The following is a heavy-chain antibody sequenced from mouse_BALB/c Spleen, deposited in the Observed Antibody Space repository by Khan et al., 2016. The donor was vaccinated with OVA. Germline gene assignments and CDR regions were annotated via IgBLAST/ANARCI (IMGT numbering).Heavy chain of an antibody. V-gene: IGHV1S41*01. Sequence: DLVKPGASVKLSCKASGYTFTSYWINWIKQRPGQGLEWIGRIGPGSSNAYYNDMFKDKATLTVDTSSHTAYIQLSSLSSEDSAVYFCARENEYGRSCYAMDYWGQGTSVTVSA. CDR3: ARENEYGRSCYAMDY. CDR1: GYTFTSYW. J-gene: IGHJ4*01. CDR2: IGPGSSNA. D-gene: IGHD1-1*01.